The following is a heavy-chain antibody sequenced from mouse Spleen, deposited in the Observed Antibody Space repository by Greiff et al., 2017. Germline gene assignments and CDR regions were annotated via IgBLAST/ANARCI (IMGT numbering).Heavy chain of an antibody. CDR1: GYSITSDY. CDR3: ARLVHYGYGGPPWYFDV. J-gene: IGHJ1*01. V-gene: IGHV3-8*01. D-gene: IGHD2-2*01. CDR2: ISYSGST. Sequence: EVKLQESGPGLAKPSQTLSLTCSVTGYSITSDYWNWIRNFPGNKLEYMGYISYSGSTYYNPSLKSRISITRDTSKNQYYLQLNSVTTEDTATYYCARLVHYGYGGPPWYFDVWGAGTTVTVSS.